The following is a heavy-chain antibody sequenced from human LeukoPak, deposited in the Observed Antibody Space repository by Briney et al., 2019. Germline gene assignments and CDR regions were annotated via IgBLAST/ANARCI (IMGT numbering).Heavy chain of an antibody. CDR1: GYTFTSYA. CDR2: TNAGNGNT. Sequence: ASVKVSCKASGYTFTSYAMHWVRQAPGQRLEWMGWTNAGNGNTKYSQKFQGRVTITRDTSASTAYMELSSLRSEDTAVYYCARGYSNAFDIWGQGTMVTVSS. D-gene: IGHD5-18*01. V-gene: IGHV1-3*01. CDR3: ARGYSNAFDI. J-gene: IGHJ3*02.